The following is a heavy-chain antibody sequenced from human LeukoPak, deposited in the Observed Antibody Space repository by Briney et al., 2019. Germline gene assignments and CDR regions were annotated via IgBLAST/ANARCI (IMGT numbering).Heavy chain of an antibody. V-gene: IGHV1-69*06. J-gene: IGHJ4*02. D-gene: IGHD3-16*01. CDR2: IIPIFGTA. CDR3: ARDLEGGNYFDY. CDR1: GGTFSSYA. Sequence: SVKVSCKASGGTFSSYAISWVRQAPGQGLEWMGGIIPIFGTANYAQKFQGRVTITADKSTSTAYMELSSLRSEDTAVYYCARDLEGGNYFDYWGQGTLVTVSS.